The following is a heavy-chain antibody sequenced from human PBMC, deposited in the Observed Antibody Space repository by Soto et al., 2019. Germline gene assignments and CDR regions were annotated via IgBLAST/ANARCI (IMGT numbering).Heavy chain of an antibody. CDR2: IIPLFGRA. CDR3: AQTLGLAAAGPGRYDL. V-gene: IGHV1-69*13. J-gene: IGHJ2*01. CDR1: GGTFSSYA. D-gene: IGHD6-25*01. Sequence: SVKVSCKASGGTFSSYAISWVRQAPGQGLEWMGGIIPLFGRANYAQKFQGRVTITAAASTSTAYMELSSLRSEDTAVYYCAQTLGLAAAGPGRYDLWGRGTLVTVSS.